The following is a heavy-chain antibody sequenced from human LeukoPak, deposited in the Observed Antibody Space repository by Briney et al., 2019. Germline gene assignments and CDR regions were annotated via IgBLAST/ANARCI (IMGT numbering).Heavy chain of an antibody. V-gene: IGHV3-33*01. J-gene: IGHJ6*04. D-gene: IGHD3-9*01. Sequence: GGSLRLSCAASGFTFSSYGMHWVRQAPGKGLEWVAVIWYDGSNKYYADSVKGRFTIPRDNSKNTLYLQMNSLRAEDTAVYYCARSEGYYDILTGYYYYYGMDVWGKGTTVTVSS. CDR1: GFTFSSYG. CDR3: ARSEGYYDILTGYYYYYGMDV. CDR2: IWYDGSNK.